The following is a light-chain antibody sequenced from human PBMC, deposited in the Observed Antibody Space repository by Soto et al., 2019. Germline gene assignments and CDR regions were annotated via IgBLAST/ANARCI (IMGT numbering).Light chain of an antibody. CDR3: AAWDGSLNGVV. V-gene: IGLV1-44*01. CDR2: SNT. J-gene: IGLJ2*01. Sequence: QSVLTQPPSASGTPGQTIAISCSGGSSTIGSHTVNWYQQLPGTAPRLLIYSNTQRPSGVPDRFSGSKSGTSASLAISGLQSEYEGDYYCAAWDGSLNGVVFGGGTKLTVL. CDR1: SSTIGSHT.